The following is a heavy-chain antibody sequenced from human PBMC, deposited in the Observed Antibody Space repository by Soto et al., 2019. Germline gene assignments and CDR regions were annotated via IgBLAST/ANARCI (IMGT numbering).Heavy chain of an antibody. D-gene: IGHD3-3*01. CDR2: IYYTGST. Sequence: PSETLSLTCTVSGGSISFSYWSWIRQSPGRGLEWIGYIYYTGSTNYNPSLKSRVIMSLDTSKNQFSLKLSSVTAADTAVYYCARSYDSWSGYYPRFDPWGRGTQVTVSS. CDR3: ARSYDSWSGYYPRFDP. J-gene: IGHJ5*02. CDR1: GGSISFSY. V-gene: IGHV4-59*01.